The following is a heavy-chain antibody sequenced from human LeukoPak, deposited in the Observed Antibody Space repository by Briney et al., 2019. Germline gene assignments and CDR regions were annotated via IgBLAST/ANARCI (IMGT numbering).Heavy chain of an antibody. CDR2: IYTSGST. J-gene: IGHJ4*02. CDR1: GGSISSYY. CDR3: ARGSGKGELLHPFDY. V-gene: IGHV4-4*07. Sequence: PSETLSLTCTVSGGSISSYYWSWIRQPAGKGLEWIGRIYTSGSTNYNPSLKSRVTMSVDTSKNQFSLKLSSVTAADTAVYYCARGSGKGELLHPFDYWGQGTLVTVSS. D-gene: IGHD1-26*01.